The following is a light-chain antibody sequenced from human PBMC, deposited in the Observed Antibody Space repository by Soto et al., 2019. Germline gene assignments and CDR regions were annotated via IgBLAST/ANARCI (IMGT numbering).Light chain of an antibody. CDR1: QSISSW. CDR3: MQATHWPIT. J-gene: IGKJ5*01. CDR2: DAS. V-gene: IGKV1-5*01. Sequence: DIQMTQSPSTLSASVGDRVTITCRASQSISSWLAWYQQKPGKDPKLLIFDASSLESGVPSRFSGSGSGTDFALKISRVEADDVGVYYCMQATHWPITFGQGTRLEIK.